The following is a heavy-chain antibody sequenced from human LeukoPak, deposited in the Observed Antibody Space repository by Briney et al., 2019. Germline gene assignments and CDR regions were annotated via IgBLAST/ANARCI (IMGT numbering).Heavy chain of an antibody. CDR3: ARCKTFGGVIVRKNYYYMDV. CDR1: GFTFSSYS. J-gene: IGHJ6*03. D-gene: IGHD3-16*02. Sequence: GGSLRLSCAASGFTFSSYSMNWVRQAPGKGLEWVSYISSSSTIYYADSVKGRFTISRDNAKSSLYLQMNSLRDEDTAVYYCARCKTFGGVIVRKNYYYMDVWGKGTTVTVSS. CDR2: ISSSSTI. V-gene: IGHV3-48*02.